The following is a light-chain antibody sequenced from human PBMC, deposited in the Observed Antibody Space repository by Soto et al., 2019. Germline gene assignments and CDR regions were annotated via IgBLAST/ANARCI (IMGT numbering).Light chain of an antibody. CDR3: QQYYGTPWT. CDR1: QTVLCSSNNQNY. J-gene: IGKJ1*01. V-gene: IGKV4-1*01. Sequence: DIVMTQSPDSLAVSLGERATINCKSSQTVLCSSNNQNYLAWYQQKPGQPPKLLIYWASTRESGVPDRFSGSGSGTDFTLTISSLQAEDVAVYYCQQYYGTPWTFGQGTKVEIK. CDR2: WAS.